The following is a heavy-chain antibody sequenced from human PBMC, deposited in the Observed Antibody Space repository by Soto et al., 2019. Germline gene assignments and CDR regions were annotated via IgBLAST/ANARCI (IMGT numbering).Heavy chain of an antibody. J-gene: IGHJ4*02. V-gene: IGHV4-39*01. CDR2: IYYSGST. D-gene: IGHD6-13*01. Sequence: PSETLSLTCTVSGGSISSSSYYWGWIRQPPGKGLEWIGSIYYSGSTYYNPSLKSRVTISVDTSKNQFSLKLSSVTAADTAVYYCARVEGIAAAGNIDFDYWGQGTLVTVSS. CDR1: GGSISSSSYY. CDR3: ARVEGIAAAGNIDFDY.